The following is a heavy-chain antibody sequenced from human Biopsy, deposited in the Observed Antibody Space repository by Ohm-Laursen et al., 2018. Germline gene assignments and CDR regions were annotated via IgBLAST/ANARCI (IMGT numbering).Heavy chain of an antibody. D-gene: IGHD3-3*01. CDR2: IYYSGST. CDR1: GGSISSSTYW. J-gene: IGHJ4*02. CDR3: ARQVDFWSGYVDY. V-gene: IGHV4-39*01. Sequence: SETLSLTCTVSGGSISSSTYWWGWIRQPPEKGLDWIGSIYYSGSTYYNPSLKSRVTISVDTSKNQFSLKLSSVTAADTAVYYCARQVDFWSGYVDYWGQGTLVAVSS.